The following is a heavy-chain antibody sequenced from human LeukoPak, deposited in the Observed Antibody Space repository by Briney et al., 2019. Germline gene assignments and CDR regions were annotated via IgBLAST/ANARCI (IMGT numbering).Heavy chain of an antibody. Sequence: GESLKISCKGSGYSFTSYWIGWVRPMPGKGLEWKGIIYPGDSDTRYSPSFQGQVTISADKSISTAYLQWSSLKASDTAIYYCARRDTSSWPFDYWGQGTLVTVSS. V-gene: IGHV5-51*01. J-gene: IGHJ4*02. CDR2: IYPGDSDT. CDR3: ARRDTSSWPFDY. CDR1: GYSFTSYW. D-gene: IGHD6-13*01.